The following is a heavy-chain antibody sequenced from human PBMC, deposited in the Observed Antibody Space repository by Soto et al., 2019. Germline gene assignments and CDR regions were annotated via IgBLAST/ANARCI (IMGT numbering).Heavy chain of an antibody. D-gene: IGHD5-12*01. CDR3: ARGGRGYSGYDYEYYFDY. CDR1: GFTFSSYS. CDR2: ISSSSSYI. V-gene: IGHV3-21*01. Sequence: EVPLVESGGGLVKPGGSLRLSCAASGFTFSSYSMNWVRQAPGKGLEWVSSISSSSSYIYYADSVKGRFTISRDNAKNSLYLQMNSLRAEDTAVYYCARGGRGYSGYDYEYYFDYWGQGTLVTVSS. J-gene: IGHJ4*02.